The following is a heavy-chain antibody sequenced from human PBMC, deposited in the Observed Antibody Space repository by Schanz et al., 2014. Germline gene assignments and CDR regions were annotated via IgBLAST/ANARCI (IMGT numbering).Heavy chain of an antibody. V-gene: IGHV3-30*04. D-gene: IGHD2-15*01. J-gene: IGHJ6*02. CDR2: TNGDGTNA. CDR3: AKGMGYCSGGTCYDYYYYGLDV. Sequence: QVQLVESGGGVVQPGRSLRLSCAASGFTFSSYAMHWVRQAPGKGLEWVSCTNGDGTNAKYADSVKGRFTISRDNSENTLYLQMNSLSADDTAVFYCAKGMGYCSGGTCYDYYYYGLDVWGQGTTVTVSS. CDR1: GFTFSSYA.